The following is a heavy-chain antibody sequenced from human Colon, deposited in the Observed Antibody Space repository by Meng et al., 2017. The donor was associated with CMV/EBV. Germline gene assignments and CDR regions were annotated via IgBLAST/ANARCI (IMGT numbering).Heavy chain of an antibody. CDR2: IYSGGST. CDR1: GFTVSSNY. V-gene: IGHV3-66*01. CDR3: VRDKGDGFIKFHYFDY. D-gene: IGHD5-24*01. J-gene: IGHJ4*02. Sequence: GGSLRLSCAASGFTVSSNYMSWVRQAPGKGLEWVSVIYSGGSTYYADSVKGRFTISRDNSMDTVYLQMTSLRADDTAVYYCVRDKGDGFIKFHYFDYWGQGTLVTVSS.